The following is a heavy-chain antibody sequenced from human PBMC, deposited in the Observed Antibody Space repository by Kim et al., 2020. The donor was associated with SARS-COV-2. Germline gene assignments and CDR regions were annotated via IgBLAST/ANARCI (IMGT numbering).Heavy chain of an antibody. CDR3: AREKGTMVRGVLPNDY. V-gene: IGHV3-11*05. D-gene: IGHD3-10*01. Sequence: VKSRFTISRDTAKNPLYLKRNSLRAEDTAVYYCAREKGTMVRGVLPNDYWGQGTLVTVSS. J-gene: IGHJ4*02.